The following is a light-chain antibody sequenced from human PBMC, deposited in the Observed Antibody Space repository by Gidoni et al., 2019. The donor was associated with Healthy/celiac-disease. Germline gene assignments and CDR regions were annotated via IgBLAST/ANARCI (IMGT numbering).Light chain of an antibody. CDR3: QQSYSTSSWT. Sequence: DIQMTQSPSSLSASVGDRVTITCRASQSISSYLNWYQQKPGKAPKLLIYAASSLQSGVPSRFSGSGSVTDFTLTISSLQPVEFVTYYCQQSYSTSSWTFGQGTKVEIK. V-gene: IGKV1-39*01. CDR1: QSISSY. CDR2: AAS. J-gene: IGKJ1*01.